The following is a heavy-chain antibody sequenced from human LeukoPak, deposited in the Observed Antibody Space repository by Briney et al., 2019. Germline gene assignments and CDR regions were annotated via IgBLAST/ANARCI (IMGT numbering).Heavy chain of an antibody. CDR3: AKGYCSSTSCSLDY. D-gene: IGHD2-2*01. Sequence: EGSLRLSCAASGFTFSSYGMHWVRQAPGKGLEWVAVISYDGSNKYYADSVKGRFTISRDNSKNTLYLQMNSLRAEDTAVYYCAKGYCSSTSCSLDYWGQGTLVTVSS. V-gene: IGHV3-30*18. J-gene: IGHJ4*02. CDR2: ISYDGSNK. CDR1: GFTFSSYG.